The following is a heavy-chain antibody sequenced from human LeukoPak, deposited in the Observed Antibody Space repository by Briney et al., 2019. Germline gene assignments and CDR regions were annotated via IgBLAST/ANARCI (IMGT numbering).Heavy chain of an antibody. Sequence: GGSLRLSCAASGFTFSSYAMSWVRQAPGKGLEWVSAISGGSGSTDYADSVKGRFTISRDKSTNTLYLQMNSLRAEDTAVYYCARDFNSFLYYYGSGSYPDYWGQGTLVTVSS. CDR1: GFTFSSYA. J-gene: IGHJ4*02. CDR3: ARDFNSFLYYYGSGSYPDY. D-gene: IGHD3-10*01. CDR2: ISGGSGST. V-gene: IGHV3-23*01.